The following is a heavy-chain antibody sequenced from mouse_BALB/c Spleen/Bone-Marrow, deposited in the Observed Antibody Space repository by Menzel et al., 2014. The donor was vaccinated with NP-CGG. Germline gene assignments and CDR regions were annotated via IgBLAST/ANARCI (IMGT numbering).Heavy chain of an antibody. CDR2: ISNGGGSA. J-gene: IGHJ3*01. D-gene: IGHD2-14*01. CDR3: ARHDYRYDAWFAY. V-gene: IGHV5-12*02. CDR1: GFTFSDYY. Sequence: EVKVEESGGGLVQPGGSLKLSCATSGFTFSDYYMYWVRQTPEKRLEWVAYISNGGGSAYYPDTVKGRFTISRDNDKNTLYLQMSRLKSEDTAVYYCARHDYRYDAWFAYWGQGTLVTVSA.